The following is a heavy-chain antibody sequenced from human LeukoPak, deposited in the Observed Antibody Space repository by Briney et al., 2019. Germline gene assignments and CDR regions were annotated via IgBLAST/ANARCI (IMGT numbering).Heavy chain of an antibody. J-gene: IGHJ6*02. V-gene: IGHV3-21*03. Sequence: NPGGSLRLSCAASGFTFSFYPMNWVRQAPGKGLEWVSSIGGSSSYIYYADSVKGRFTISRDNAKDSLYLQMSSLSPEDIALYICARGKYCRGGSRCTFDYFDMDVWSHGATVTVSS. CDR3: ARGKYCRGGSRCTFDYFDMDV. D-gene: IGHD2-15*01. CDR1: GFTFSFYP. CDR2: IGGSSSYI.